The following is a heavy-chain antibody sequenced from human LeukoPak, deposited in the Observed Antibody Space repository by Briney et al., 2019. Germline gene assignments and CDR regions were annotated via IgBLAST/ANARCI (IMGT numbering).Heavy chain of an antibody. CDR3: AKKSPYGGADC. D-gene: IGHD4/OR15-4a*01. Sequence: PGESLRLSCAASGFTFSSSAMSWVRQAPGKGLEWVSAISGNGASTYYADSVKGRFTISRDNSKNTLYLQINSLRAEDTAVYYCAKKSPYGGADCWGQGTLVTVSS. CDR2: ISGNGAST. J-gene: IGHJ4*02. V-gene: IGHV3-23*01. CDR1: GFTFSSSA.